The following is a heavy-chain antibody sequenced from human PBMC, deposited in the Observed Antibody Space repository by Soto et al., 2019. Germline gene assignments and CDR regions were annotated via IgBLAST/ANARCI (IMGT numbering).Heavy chain of an antibody. CDR2: IFSNDEK. D-gene: IGHD6-19*01. CDR1: GFSLSNARMG. V-gene: IGHV2-26*01. J-gene: IGHJ4*02. Sequence: QVTLKESGPVLVKPTETLTLTCTVSGFSLSNARMGVSWIRQPPGKALEWLAHIFSNDEKSYSTSLKSRLTISKDTSKSQVVLTMTNTDPVDTATYYCARGSSGWYVDFDYWGQGTLVTVSS. CDR3: ARGSSGWYVDFDY.